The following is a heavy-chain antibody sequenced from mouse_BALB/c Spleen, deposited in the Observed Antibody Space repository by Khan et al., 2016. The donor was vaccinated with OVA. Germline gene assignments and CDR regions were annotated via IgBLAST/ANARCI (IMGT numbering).Heavy chain of an antibody. J-gene: IGHJ3*01. V-gene: IGHV1S81*02. CDR3: KRRGNGRATRTFAY. CDR2: IIPSNGCT. Sequence: QVQLQQSGAELVKPGAAVKLSRKASGYTFTSYSMSWLKQRPGQGLECFREIIPSNGCTNFNEKFKSKATLTVDKSSSPAYMQLSSLTSETPAVYYGKRRGNGRATRTFAYWGQGTRVTDSA. CDR1: GYTFTSYS. D-gene: IGHD3-1*01.